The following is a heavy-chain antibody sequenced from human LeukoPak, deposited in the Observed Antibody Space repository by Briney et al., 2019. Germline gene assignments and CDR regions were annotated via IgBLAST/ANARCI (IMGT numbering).Heavy chain of an antibody. V-gene: IGHV4-4*07. CDR1: GVSNSYYY. D-gene: IGHD2-15*01. CDR2: ISSGGTT. J-gene: IGHJ4*02. CDR3: AKDGCSGGVCYFDY. Sequence: SETLSLTCTVSGVSNSYYYWTWIRQPAGKGLEWIGRISSGGTTNYTASLRSRVTLSLDMSEKQFSRKLSSVTAAYTAVYLCAKDGCSGGVCYFDYWGRGTLVTVSS.